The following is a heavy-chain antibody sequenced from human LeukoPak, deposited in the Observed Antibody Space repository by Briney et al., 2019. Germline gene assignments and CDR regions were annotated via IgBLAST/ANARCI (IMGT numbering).Heavy chain of an antibody. V-gene: IGHV4-34*01. CDR1: GGSFSGYY. CDR2: INHSGST. J-gene: IGHJ6*02. CDR3: ASNKVVPAAIMGTPYYYYYGMDV. D-gene: IGHD2-2*02. Sequence: SETLSLTCAVYGGSFSGYYWSWIRQPPGKGLEWIGEINHSGSTNYNPSLKSRVTISVDTSKNQFSLKLSSVTAADTAVYYCASNKVVPAAIMGTPYYYYYGMDVWGQGTTVTVSS.